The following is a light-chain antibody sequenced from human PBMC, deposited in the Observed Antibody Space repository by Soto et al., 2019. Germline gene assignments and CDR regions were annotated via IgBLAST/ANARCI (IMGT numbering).Light chain of an antibody. V-gene: IGKV1-5*01. CDR1: QSISSW. Sequence: DIQMTQSPSTLSASVGDRVTITCRASQSISSWFAWYQQKPGKAPKLLIYDASSLESGVPSRFSGSGSGTEFTLTIISLQPDDFATYSSQQYNSYAWTFGQGNKVELK. CDR3: QQYNSYAWT. CDR2: DAS. J-gene: IGKJ1*01.